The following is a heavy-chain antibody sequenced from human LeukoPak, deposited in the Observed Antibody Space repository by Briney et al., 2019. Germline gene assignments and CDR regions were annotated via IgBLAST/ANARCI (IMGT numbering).Heavy chain of an antibody. D-gene: IGHD3-10*01. CDR3: AKDGSWSFTD. CDR2: IAHHGNNK. V-gene: IGHV3-30*02. J-gene: IGHJ4*02. CDR1: GFTFSSSD. Sequence: GGSLRLSCGASGFTFSSSDMYWVRQGPGKGLEWVAYIAHHGNNKYYADSVKGRFTISRDNSKGSLYLQMNSLRADDMAVYYCAKDGSWSFTDWGQGTLVRVSS.